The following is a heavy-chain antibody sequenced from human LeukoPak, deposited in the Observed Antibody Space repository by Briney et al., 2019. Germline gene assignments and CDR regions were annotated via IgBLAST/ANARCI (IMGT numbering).Heavy chain of an antibody. CDR1: GFTVSSNY. CDR3: ARLVTVTTPDGNWFDP. CDR2: IYSGGST. D-gene: IGHD4-17*01. J-gene: IGHJ5*02. V-gene: IGHV3-53*01. Sequence: GGSLRLSCAASGFTVSSNYMSWVRQAPGKGLEWVSVIYSGGSTYHADSVKGRFTISRDNSKNTLYLQMNSLRAEDTAVYYCARLVTVTTPDGNWFDPWGQGTLVTVSS.